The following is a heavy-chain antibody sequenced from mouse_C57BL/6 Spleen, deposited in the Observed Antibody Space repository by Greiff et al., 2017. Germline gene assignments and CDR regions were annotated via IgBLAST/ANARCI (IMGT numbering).Heavy chain of an antibody. CDR1: GYTFTSYW. V-gene: IGHV1-55*01. D-gene: IGHD3-2*02. J-gene: IGHJ3*01. CDR3: ARQDSSGDWFAY. CDR2: IYPGSGST. Sequence: QVQLQQPGAELVKPGASVKMSCKASGYTFTSYWITWVKQRPGQGLEWIGDIYPGSGSTNYNEKFKSKATLTVDTSSSTAYMQLSSLTSEDSAVYYCARQDSSGDWFAYWGQGTLVTVSA.